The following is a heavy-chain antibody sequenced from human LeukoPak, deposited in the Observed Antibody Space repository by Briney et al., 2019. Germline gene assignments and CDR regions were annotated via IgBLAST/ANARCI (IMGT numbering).Heavy chain of an antibody. CDR3: ARQGYYYDSSGYYFPLDY. J-gene: IGHJ4*02. CDR1: GGSISSGGYY. V-gene: IGHV4-31*03. CDR2: IYYSGST. Sequence: SETLSLTCTVSGGSISSGGYYWSWIRQHPGKGLEWIGYIYYSGSTYYNPSLKSRVTISVDTSKNQFSLKLSSVTAADTAVYYCARQGYYYDSSGYYFPLDYWGQGTLVTVSS. D-gene: IGHD3-22*01.